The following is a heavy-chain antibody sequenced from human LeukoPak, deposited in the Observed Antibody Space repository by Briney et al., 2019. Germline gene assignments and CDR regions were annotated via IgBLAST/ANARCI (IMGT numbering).Heavy chain of an antibody. V-gene: IGHV4-59*08. CDR2: IYYSGST. Sequence: SETLSLTCTVSGGSISSYYWSWIRQPPGKGLEWIGYIYYSGSTNYNPSLKSRVTISVDTSKNQFSLKLSSVTAADTAVYYCARKGTGGSGSYYDYWGQGTLVTVSS. CDR1: GGSISSYY. J-gene: IGHJ4*02. CDR3: ARKGTGGSGSYYDY. D-gene: IGHD3-10*01.